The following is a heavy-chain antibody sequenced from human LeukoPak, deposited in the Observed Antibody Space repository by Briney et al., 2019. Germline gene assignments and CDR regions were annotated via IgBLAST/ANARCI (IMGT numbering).Heavy chain of an antibody. Sequence: PSEALSLTCTVSGGSISSSSYYWGWIRQPPGKGLEWIGRSYYSGSTYYNPSLKSRVTISVDTSKNQFSLKLSSVTAADTAVYYCARHGDGVLRYFDWLGPGDYWGRGTLVTVSS. V-gene: IGHV4-39*01. CDR1: GGSISSSSYY. CDR2: SYYSGST. J-gene: IGHJ4*02. CDR3: ARHGDGVLRYFDWLGPGDY. D-gene: IGHD3-9*01.